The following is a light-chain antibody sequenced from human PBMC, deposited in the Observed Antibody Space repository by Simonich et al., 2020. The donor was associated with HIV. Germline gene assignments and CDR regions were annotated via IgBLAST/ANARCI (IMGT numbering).Light chain of an antibody. J-gene: IGKJ1*01. CDR3: QQYYSSPWT. CDR2: WAC. V-gene: IGKV4-1*01. CDR1: QSVLYRSNNKNY. Sequence: DIVMTQSPDSLAVSLGERATINCKSSQSVLYRSNNKNYLAWYQQKPGQPPKLLIYWACIRESGVPYRISGSGSGTDFTLTISSLQAEDVAVYYCQQYYSSPWTFGQGTKVEIK.